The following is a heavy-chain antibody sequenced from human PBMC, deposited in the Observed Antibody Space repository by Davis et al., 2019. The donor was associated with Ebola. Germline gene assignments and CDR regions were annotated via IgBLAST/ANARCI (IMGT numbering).Heavy chain of an antibody. J-gene: IGHJ5*02. CDR2: ISSSGSTI. CDR3: ARPATVTTFPDNWFDP. D-gene: IGHD4-17*01. CDR1: GFTFSDYY. Sequence: GESLKISCAASGFTFSDYYMSWIRQAPGKGLEWVSYISSSGSTIYYADSVKGRFTIFRDNAKNSLYLQMNSLRDEDTAVYYCARPATVTTFPDNWFDPWGQGTLVTVSS. V-gene: IGHV3-11*04.